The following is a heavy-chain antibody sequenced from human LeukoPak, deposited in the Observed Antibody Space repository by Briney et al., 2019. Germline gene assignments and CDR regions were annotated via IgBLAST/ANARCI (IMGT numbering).Heavy chain of an antibody. J-gene: IGHJ5*02. V-gene: IGHV4-39*07. D-gene: IGHD5-18*01. CDR1: GGSISSSSYY. CDR3: ARVREGHTYGYDES. CDR2: IYYSGST. Sequence: SETLSLTCTVSGGSISSSSYYWGWIRQPPGKGLEWIGNIYYSGSTYYNPSLKSRVTISVDTSKNQFSLKLSSVTAADTAMYYCARVREGHTYGYDESWGQGTLVTVSS.